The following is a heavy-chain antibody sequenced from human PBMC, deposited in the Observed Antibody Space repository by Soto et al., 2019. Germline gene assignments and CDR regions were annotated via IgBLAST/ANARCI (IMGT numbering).Heavy chain of an antibody. Sequence: ASVKVSCKASGYTFTTYDISWVRQATGQGLEWMGWMNPYSGNTGYAQKFQGRVTITADESTSTAYMELSSLRSEDTAVYYCARGDVVVPAAKYYYYGMDVWGQGTTVTVSS. CDR1: GYTFTTYD. CDR3: ARGDVVVPAAKYYYYGMDV. CDR2: MNPYSGNT. J-gene: IGHJ6*02. D-gene: IGHD2-2*01. V-gene: IGHV1-8*01.